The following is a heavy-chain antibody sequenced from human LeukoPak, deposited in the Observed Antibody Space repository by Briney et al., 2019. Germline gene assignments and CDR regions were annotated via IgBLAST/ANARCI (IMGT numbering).Heavy chain of an antibody. CDR3: AKVTWGYCSSTSCYNFDY. CDR1: GFKFGSYA. V-gene: IGHV3-23*01. J-gene: IGHJ4*02. Sequence: GGSLRLSCTGSGFKFGSYAMSWVRQAPGKGLEWGSAISGSGRSTYYADSVKGRFTISRDNSKNTLYLQMNSLRAEDTAVYYCAKVTWGYCSSTSCYNFDYWGQGTLVTVSS. CDR2: ISGSGRST. D-gene: IGHD2-2*02.